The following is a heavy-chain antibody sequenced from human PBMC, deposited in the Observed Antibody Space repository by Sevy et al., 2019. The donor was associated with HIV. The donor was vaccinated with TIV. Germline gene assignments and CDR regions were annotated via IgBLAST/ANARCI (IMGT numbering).Heavy chain of an antibody. Sequence: SETLSLTCAVYGGSFTGYYWSWIRQPPGKGLEWIGEINHSGSTNYNPSLKSRVTISVDTSKNQFSLKLSSVTAADTAVYYCARGPRLYIAAAGNNRFDPWGQGTLVTVSS. CDR3: ARGPRLYIAAAGNNRFDP. V-gene: IGHV4-34*01. CDR1: GGSFTGYY. J-gene: IGHJ5*02. D-gene: IGHD6-13*01. CDR2: INHSGST.